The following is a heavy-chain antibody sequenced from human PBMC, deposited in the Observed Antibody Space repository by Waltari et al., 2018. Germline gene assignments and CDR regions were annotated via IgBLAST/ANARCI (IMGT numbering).Heavy chain of an antibody. V-gene: IGHV1-69*05. CDR3: ARVSKYYYDSSGYYEDY. J-gene: IGHJ4*02. Sequence: QVQLVQSGAEVKKPGSSVKVSCKASGGTFSSYAISWVRPAPGQGLEWMGGIIPIFGTANYAQKFQGRVTITTDESTSTAYMELSSLRSEDTAVYYCARVSKYYYDSSGYYEDYWGQGTLVTVSS. D-gene: IGHD3-22*01. CDR2: IIPIFGTA. CDR1: GGTFSSYA.